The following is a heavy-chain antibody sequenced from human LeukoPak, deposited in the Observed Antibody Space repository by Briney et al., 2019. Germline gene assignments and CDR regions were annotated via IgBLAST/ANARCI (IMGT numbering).Heavy chain of an antibody. CDR1: GFTFSSYW. CDR3: AKGGSSSPRSTFDY. J-gene: IGHJ4*02. Sequence: PGGSLRLSCAASGFTFSSYWMHWVRQARGKGLVWVSHINGDGSTTSYADSVKGRFTISRDNAKNTVYLQMNSLRAEDTAVYYCAKGGSSSPRSTFDYWGQGTLLTVSS. CDR2: INGDGSTT. V-gene: IGHV3-74*01. D-gene: IGHD6-13*01.